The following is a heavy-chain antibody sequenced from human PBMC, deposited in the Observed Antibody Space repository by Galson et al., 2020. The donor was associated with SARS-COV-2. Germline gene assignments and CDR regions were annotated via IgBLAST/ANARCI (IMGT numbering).Heavy chain of an antibody. D-gene: IGHD3-10*01. CDR2: IYTSGST. CDR1: GGSISSGSYY. CDR3: ARGARLLWFGDSQGFDP. Sequence: SETLSLTCTVSGGSISSGSYYWSWIRQPAGKGLEWIGRIYTSGSTNYNPSLKSRVTISVDTSKNQFSLKLSSVTAADTAVYYCARGARLLWFGDSQGFDPWGQGTLVTVSS. V-gene: IGHV4-61*02. J-gene: IGHJ5*02.